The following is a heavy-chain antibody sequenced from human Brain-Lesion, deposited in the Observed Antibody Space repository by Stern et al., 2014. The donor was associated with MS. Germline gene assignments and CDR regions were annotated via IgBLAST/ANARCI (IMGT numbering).Heavy chain of an antibody. D-gene: IGHD2-15*01. J-gene: IGHJ5*02. CDR1: GGSVSSTSYA. CDR2: IYYSGNT. Sequence: QVQLVESGPGLVKPSETLSLTCTVAGGSVSSTSYAWAWIRQPPGKGLEWIGTIYYSGNTYYSQSLKSRLTISLDTSKNPFSLHLRSVTAADTAVYYCAGAEDIRYCSGGSCTGNWFDPWGQGTLATVSS. CDR3: AGAEDIRYCSGGSCTGNWFDP. V-gene: IGHV4-39*01.